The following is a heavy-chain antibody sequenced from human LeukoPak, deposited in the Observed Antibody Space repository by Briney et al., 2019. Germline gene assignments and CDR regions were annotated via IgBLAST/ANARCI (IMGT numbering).Heavy chain of an antibody. J-gene: IGHJ4*02. CDR2: ISSSSSYI. Sequence: ETLSLTCSVSGGSLSSSSYYWGWVRQAPGKGLEWVSSISSSSSYISYANSVKGRFTISRDNAKKSLYLQMNSLRAEDTAVYYCAGGTEWEFQSPYYFDYWGQGSLVTVSS. CDR1: GGSLSSSSYY. CDR3: AGGTEWEFQSPYYFDY. D-gene: IGHD1-26*01. V-gene: IGHV3-21*01.